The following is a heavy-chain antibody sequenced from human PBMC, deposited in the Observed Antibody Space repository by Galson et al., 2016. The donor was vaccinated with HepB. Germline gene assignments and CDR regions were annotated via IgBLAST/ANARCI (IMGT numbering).Heavy chain of an antibody. V-gene: IGHV5-51*01. CDR2: ISPGDSDT. D-gene: IGHD4-11*01. J-gene: IGHJ4*02. CDR3: ARRPPVTGRSGHYFDS. CDR1: GYSFSSYW. Sequence: QSGAEVKKPGESLKISCKGSGYSFSSYWIGWVRQMPGKGLEWMGIISPGDSDTRYSPSFQGQVTISVDKAINTAYMQWSSLKASDSGIYYCARRPPVTGRSGHYFDSWGQGTLVTVPS.